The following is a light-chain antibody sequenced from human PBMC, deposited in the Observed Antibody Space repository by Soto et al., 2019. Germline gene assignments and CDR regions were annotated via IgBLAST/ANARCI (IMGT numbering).Light chain of an antibody. CDR1: QVISTS. V-gene: IGKV1-9*01. J-gene: IGKJ5*01. CDR2: AAS. Sequence: GESGTITCRAIQVISTSLAWYQVKPGKAPKLLIYAASTLESGVPSRVRAPVSCTECSRPITSLQPEDVATDYCQQLFESTITFGQGTRLEIK. CDR3: QQLFESTIT.